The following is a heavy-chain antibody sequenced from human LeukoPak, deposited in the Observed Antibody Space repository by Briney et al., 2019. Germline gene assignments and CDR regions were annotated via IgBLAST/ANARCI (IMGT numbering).Heavy chain of an antibody. V-gene: IGHV3-30*18. J-gene: IGHJ4*02. D-gene: IGHD2-15*01. Sequence: GGSPRLSCAASGFTFSSYGMHWVRQAPGKGLEWVAVISYDGSNKYYADSVKGRFTISRDNSKNTLYLQMNSLRAEDTAVYYCAKGSNSGGSDYWGQGTLVTVSS. CDR1: GFTFSSYG. CDR3: AKGSNSGGSDY. CDR2: ISYDGSNK.